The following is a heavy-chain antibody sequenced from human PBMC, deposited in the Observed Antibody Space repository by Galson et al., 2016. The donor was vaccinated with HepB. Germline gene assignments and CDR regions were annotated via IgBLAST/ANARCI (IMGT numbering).Heavy chain of an antibody. V-gene: IGHV4-59*01. CDR1: GVSISSYY. CDR2: IYYTGST. D-gene: IGHD6-6*01. Sequence: SETLSLTCTVSGVSISSYYWSWIRQPPGTGLEWIGYIYYTGSTNYNPSLKSRVTMSVDTSKNQFSLKLSSVTAADTAVYYCAREGSLSSSPDAFDIWGQGTMVTVSS. CDR3: AREGSLSSSPDAFDI. J-gene: IGHJ3*02.